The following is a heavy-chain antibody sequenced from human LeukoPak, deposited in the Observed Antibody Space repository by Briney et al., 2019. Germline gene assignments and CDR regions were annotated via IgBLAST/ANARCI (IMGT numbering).Heavy chain of an antibody. J-gene: IGHJ5*02. CDR1: GGSVSSGSYY. CDR2: IYYSGST. D-gene: IGHD6-13*01. CDR3: ARAWGSSWSPASNWFDP. Sequence: SETLSLTCTVSGGSVSSGSYYWSWIRQPPGKGLEWIGYIYYSGSTYYNPSLKSRVTISVDTSKNQFSLKLSSVTAADTAVYYCARAWGSSWSPASNWFDPWGQGTLVTVSS. V-gene: IGHV4-61*01.